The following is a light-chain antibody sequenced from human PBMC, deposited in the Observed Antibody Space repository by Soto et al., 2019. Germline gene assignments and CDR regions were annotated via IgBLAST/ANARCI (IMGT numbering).Light chain of an antibody. CDR1: QSVRSNY. CDR2: NSN. J-gene: IGKJ1*01. Sequence: EIVLTQSPGTLSLSPGERATLSRRASQSVRSNYLAWYQQKPGRAPRLLIYNSNARASGVPDRFSGSGSGTDVTLTISRLEPEDFALYYCQQVRDLPETIGQETKV. CDR3: QQVRDLPET. V-gene: IGKV3-20*01.